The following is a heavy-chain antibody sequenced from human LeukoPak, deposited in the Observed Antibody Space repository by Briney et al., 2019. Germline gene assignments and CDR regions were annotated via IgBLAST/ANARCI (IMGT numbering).Heavy chain of an antibody. Sequence: GGSLRLSCAASGFTFSSYWMHWVRQAPGKGLVWVSRINSDGSSTSNADSVEGRFTISRDNAKNTLYLQMNSLRAEDTAVYYCARDGFHYYGSGSYLDPAYYFDYWGQGTLVTVSS. D-gene: IGHD3-10*01. CDR1: GFTFSSYW. CDR3: ARDGFHYYGSGSYLDPAYYFDY. CDR2: INSDGSST. V-gene: IGHV3-74*01. J-gene: IGHJ4*02.